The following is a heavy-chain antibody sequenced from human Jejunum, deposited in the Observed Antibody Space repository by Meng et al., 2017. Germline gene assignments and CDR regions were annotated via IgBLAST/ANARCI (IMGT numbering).Heavy chain of an antibody. D-gene: IGHD3-9*01. CDR1: GGSISRGDYY. CDR2: IYYSGNT. V-gene: IGHV4-30-4*01. Sequence: QVQLQESGPGLVKPSPTLPLTCTVSGGSISRGDYYWSWIRQPPGKGLEWIGYIYYSGNTYYNPSLKSRVTISVDTPKNQFSLKLSSVTAADTAVYYCASYDLFTGFGFDYWGQGTLVTVSS. CDR3: ASYDLFTGFGFDY. J-gene: IGHJ4*02.